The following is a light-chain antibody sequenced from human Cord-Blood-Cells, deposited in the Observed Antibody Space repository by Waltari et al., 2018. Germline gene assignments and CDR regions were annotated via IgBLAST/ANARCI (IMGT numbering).Light chain of an antibody. Sequence: EIVLTQSPGTLSLSPGERATPSCRASQSVSSSYLAWYQQKPGQAPRLLIYGASSRATGIPDRFSGSGSGTDFTLTISRLETEDFAVYYCQQYGSSPPTFGQGTKLEIK. CDR3: QQYGSSPPT. J-gene: IGKJ2*01. CDR2: GAS. V-gene: IGKV3-20*01. CDR1: QSVSSSY.